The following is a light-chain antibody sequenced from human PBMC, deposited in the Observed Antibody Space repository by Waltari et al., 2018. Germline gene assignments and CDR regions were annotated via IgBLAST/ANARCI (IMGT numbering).Light chain of an antibody. CDR2: AST. Sequence: SYVLTQPPSVSVAPGQTAIFTCGGNNIGIKSVHWYPLRPGQAPVLVVYASTDRPSGIRERISGSNSGNTATLSISSVEAGDEADYYCQVWDSRSDHLLVFGGGTKLTVL. CDR1: NIGIKS. V-gene: IGLV3-21*02. J-gene: IGLJ3*02. CDR3: QVWDSRSDHLLV.